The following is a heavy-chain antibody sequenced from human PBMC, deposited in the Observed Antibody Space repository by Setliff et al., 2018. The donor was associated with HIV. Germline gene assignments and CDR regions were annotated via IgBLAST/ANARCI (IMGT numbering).Heavy chain of an antibody. CDR2: IYYTGST. V-gene: IGHV4-31*11. CDR1: GGPFSGYY. CDR3: ARGAEPSWGLNFFDY. J-gene: IGHJ4*02. Sequence: NPSETLSLTCDVYGGPFSGYYWTWIRQHPGKGLEWIGYIYYTGSTYYNPSLKSRVTISIDTSKNQFSLKLGSVTAADTALYYCARGAEPSWGLNFFDYWGQGTLVTVSS. D-gene: IGHD1-26*01.